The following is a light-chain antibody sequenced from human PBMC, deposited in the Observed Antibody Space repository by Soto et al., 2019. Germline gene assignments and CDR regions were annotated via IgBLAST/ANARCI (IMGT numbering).Light chain of an antibody. CDR3: QQLKNYPLT. J-gene: IGKJ4*01. V-gene: IGKV1-9*01. Sequence: DIQLTQSPSFLSASVGDRVTITCRASQGISSYLAWYQQRPGKAPKFLMYAAPTLQSGVPSRFSGSGSGTEFALTISSLQPEDFATYYCQQLKNYPLTFGGGTKVAI. CDR2: AAP. CDR1: QGISSY.